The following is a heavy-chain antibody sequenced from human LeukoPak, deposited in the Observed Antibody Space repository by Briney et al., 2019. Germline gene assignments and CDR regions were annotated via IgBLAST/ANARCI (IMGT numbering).Heavy chain of an antibody. CDR2: NYSGST. D-gene: IGHD3-16*02. CDR1: GGFLISTTYY. CDR3: ARAPRTGAWDMITFGGVIVHGDAFDF. J-gene: IGHJ3*01. V-gene: IGHV4-39*07. Sequence: SETLSLTCAVSGGFLISTTYYWGWIRQPPGKGLEWIGSNYSGSTYYNPSLKSRVTVSVDMSKNQFSLQLSSVTAADTAVYYCARAPRTGAWDMITFGGVIVHGDAFDFWGQGTMVTVSS.